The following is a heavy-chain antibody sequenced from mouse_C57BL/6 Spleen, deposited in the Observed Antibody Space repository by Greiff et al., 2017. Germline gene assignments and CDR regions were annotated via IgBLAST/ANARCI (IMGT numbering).Heavy chain of an antibody. D-gene: IGHD2-4*01. CDR3: ARSYDYDGVCFDY. J-gene: IGHJ2*01. CDR1: GYTFTSYW. Sequence: QVQLKQSGTELVKPGASVKLSCKASGYTFTSYWMHWVKQRPGQGLEWIGNINPSNGGTNYNEKFKSKATLTVDKSSSTAYLQLSSLTSEDSAVYYYARSYDYDGVCFDYWGQGTTLTVSS. V-gene: IGHV1-53*01. CDR2: INPSNGGT.